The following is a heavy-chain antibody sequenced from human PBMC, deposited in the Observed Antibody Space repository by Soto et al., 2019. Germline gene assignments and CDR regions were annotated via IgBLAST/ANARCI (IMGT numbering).Heavy chain of an antibody. CDR1: GFTFSDYY. CDR3: ARDPGIYYGMDV. J-gene: IGHJ6*02. V-gene: IGHV3-11*01. D-gene: IGHD3-10*01. Sequence: QVHLVQSGGGLVKPGGSLRLSCTAYGFTFSDYYMTWIRQAPGKGLEWLSYISGGGFTIYYADSVKGRFTVSRDNAKNSMYLQMNTLRVEDTAVYYCARDPGIYYGMDVWGQGTTVTVSS. CDR2: ISGGGFTI.